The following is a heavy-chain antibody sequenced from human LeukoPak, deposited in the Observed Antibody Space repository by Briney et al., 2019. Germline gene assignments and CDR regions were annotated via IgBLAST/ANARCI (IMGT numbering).Heavy chain of an antibody. V-gene: IGHV3-7*01. CDR1: GFTFSNYW. CDR3: ARVLYGSRVNVIDS. D-gene: IGHD2-2*01. J-gene: IGHJ4*02. Sequence: PGGSLTLSCAASGFTFSNYWINWVRQAPGKGLEWGANMNEYGSEKYYVDSVRGRFTISRDNAENSLFLHMNSLRVEDTAVYRCARVLYGSRVNVIDSWGPGTLVTASS. CDR2: MNEYGSEK.